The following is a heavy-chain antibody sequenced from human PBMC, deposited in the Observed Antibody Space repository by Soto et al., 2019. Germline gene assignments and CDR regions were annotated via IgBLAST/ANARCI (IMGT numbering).Heavy chain of an antibody. V-gene: IGHV3-30-3*02. J-gene: IGHJ5*02. CDR1: GFTFRSYG. Sequence: QVKLVESGGGVVQPGRSRRLSSVTSGFTFRSYGMHWVRQSPDKGLEWVAVIKSDGTTADYIESVKGRFFISRDNSKKTVYLQMNNLRPEDTGIYYCAKPRSSLEWPPFDPWGQGTLVTVSS. CDR3: AKPRSSLEWPPFDP. D-gene: IGHD3-3*01. CDR2: IKSDGTTA.